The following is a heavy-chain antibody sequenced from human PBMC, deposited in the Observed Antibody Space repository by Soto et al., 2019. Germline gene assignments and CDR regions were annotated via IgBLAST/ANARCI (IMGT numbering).Heavy chain of an antibody. V-gene: IGHV1-69*06. CDR2: IVPVSGTT. J-gene: IGHJ4*02. Sequence: QVQLVQSGAEVKKPGSSVKVSCKSSGGTFSHYAITWVRQAPGQGLEWMGGIVPVSGTTDYAEKFRGRVTITADKITSTAYMDLTSLQSDDTAVYYCTRARGYCSGTGCYSGFWGQGTLVTVSS. D-gene: IGHD2-2*02. CDR1: GGTFSHYA. CDR3: TRARGYCSGTGCYSGF.